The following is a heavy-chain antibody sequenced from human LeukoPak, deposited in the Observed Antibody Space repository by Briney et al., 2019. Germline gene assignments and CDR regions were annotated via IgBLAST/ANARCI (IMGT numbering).Heavy chain of an antibody. CDR1: GGSISSGGYS. Sequence: SETLSLTCAVSGGSISSGGYSWSWLRQPPGKGLEWIGYTYHSGSTYYNPSLKSRVTISVDRSKNQFSLKLSSVTAADTAVYYCRAFSSGYCYDDYWGQGTLVTVSS. V-gene: IGHV4-30-2*01. D-gene: IGHD3-22*01. J-gene: IGHJ4*02. CDR2: TYHSGST. CDR3: RAFSSGYCYDDY.